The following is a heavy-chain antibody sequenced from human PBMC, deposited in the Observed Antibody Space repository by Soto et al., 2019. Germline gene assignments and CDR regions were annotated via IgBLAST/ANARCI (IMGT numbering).Heavy chain of an antibody. CDR3: AHRETVFDH. CDR1: GFSLSTSGVG. V-gene: IGHV2-5*02. D-gene: IGHD4-4*01. CDR2: LYWDDGK. J-gene: IGHJ4*02. Sequence: QITLKESGPTLVKPTQTLTLTCTFSGFSLSTSGVGVGWIRQPPGKALEWLALLYWDDGKHYSPSLKNRLTITKDTSRNQVVLTMTNMDPVDTATYYCAHRETVFDHWGQGTLVIVSS.